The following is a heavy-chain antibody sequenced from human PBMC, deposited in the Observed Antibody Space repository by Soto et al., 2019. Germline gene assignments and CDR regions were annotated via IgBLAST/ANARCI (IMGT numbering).Heavy chain of an antibody. CDR2: IYYSGST. J-gene: IGHJ4*02. CDR1: CCSVSRGSYY. D-gene: IGHD6-13*01. V-gene: IGHV4-61*01. CDR3: ARNRTYISSWYAADY. Sequence: VQLQESGPGLVKPSETLSRTCTVSCCSVSRGSYYWIWIRQPPGQGLEWIGYIYYSGSTNYNPSLKSRVTISVDTSKHQCSLTLSSVTAADTAVYYCARNRTYISSWYAADYLGQGTLVTVSS.